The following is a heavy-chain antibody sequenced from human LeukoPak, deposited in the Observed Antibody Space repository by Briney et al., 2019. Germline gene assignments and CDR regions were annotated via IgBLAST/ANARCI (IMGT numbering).Heavy chain of an antibody. CDR2: ISSSAGNT. J-gene: IGHJ4*02. V-gene: IGHV3-23*01. CDR3: AKNRGFRGVIVVPPLDF. D-gene: IGHD3-16*02. Sequence: GGSLRLSCAASGFPFSSYPMSWVRQAPGKGLGWVSSISSSAGNTYYADSVKGRFTISRDYSKNTLYLQMNSLRAEDTAIYYCAKNRGFRGVIVVPPLDFWGQGTLVTVSS. CDR1: GFPFSSYP.